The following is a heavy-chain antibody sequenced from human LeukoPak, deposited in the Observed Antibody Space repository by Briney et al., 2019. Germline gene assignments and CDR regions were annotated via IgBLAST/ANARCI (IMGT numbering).Heavy chain of an antibody. CDR1: GYTFTSYD. CDR3: ARGLLSGYSYGYDWYFDL. Sequence: ASVKVSCKASGYTFTSYDINWVRQATGQGLEWMGWMNPNSGNTGYAQKFQGRVTMTRNTSISTAYMELSSLRSEDAAAYYCARGLLSGYSYGYDWYFDLWGRGALVTVSS. V-gene: IGHV1-8*01. J-gene: IGHJ2*01. D-gene: IGHD5-18*01. CDR2: MNPNSGNT.